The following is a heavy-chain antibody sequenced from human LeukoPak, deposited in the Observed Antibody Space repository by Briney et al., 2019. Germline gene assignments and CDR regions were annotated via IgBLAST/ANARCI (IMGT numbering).Heavy chain of an antibody. Sequence: PSDTLSLTCTVSGGSISSYYWSWIRQPPGKGPELIGYIYYSGSTNYNPSLKSRVTISVDTSKNQFSLKLNSCPTADAAAYYSSRREREGENFDNLFHPWGQGTLVTVSS. V-gene: IGHV4-59*07. CDR3: SRREREGENFDNLFHP. J-gene: IGHJ5*02. D-gene: IGHD3-9*01. CDR1: GGSISSYY. CDR2: IYYSGST.